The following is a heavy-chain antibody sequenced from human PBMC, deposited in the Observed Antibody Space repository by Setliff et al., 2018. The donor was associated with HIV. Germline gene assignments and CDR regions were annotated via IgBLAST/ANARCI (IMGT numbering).Heavy chain of an antibody. CDR2: IWYDGSNK. V-gene: IGHV3-30*02. CDR3: VKEAYSNTWNYYYYYIDV. D-gene: IGHD6-13*01. CDR1: GFSFSDYG. J-gene: IGHJ6*03. Sequence: GGSLRLSCAASGFSFSDYGMHWVRQAPGKGLEWVAVIWYDGSNKYYADSVKGRFTISRDNSKNTLYLQMSSLRVDDTAVYYCVKEAYSNTWNYYYYYIDVWGKGTTVTVSS.